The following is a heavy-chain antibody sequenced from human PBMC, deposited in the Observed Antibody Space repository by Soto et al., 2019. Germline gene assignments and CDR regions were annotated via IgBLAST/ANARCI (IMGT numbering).Heavy chain of an antibody. J-gene: IGHJ6*02. CDR3: ARVNRPTTSTVTSYGMDV. CDR2: ISAYNGNT. V-gene: IGHV1-18*04. D-gene: IGHD4-17*01. Sequence: ASVKVSCKASGYTFTSYGISWVRQAPGQGLEWMGWISAYNGNTNYAQKLQGRVTMTTDTSTSTAYMELRSLRSDDTAVYYCARVNRPTTSTVTSYGMDVWGQGTTVTVSS. CDR1: GYTFTSYG.